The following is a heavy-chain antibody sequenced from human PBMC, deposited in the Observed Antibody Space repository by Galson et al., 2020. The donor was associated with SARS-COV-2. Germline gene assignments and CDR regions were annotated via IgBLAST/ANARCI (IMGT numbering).Heavy chain of an antibody. CDR1: RYSFSSYG. CDR3: ARATLYSSGWAY. V-gene: IGHV1-18*01. CDR2: ISPKNDNR. J-gene: IGHJ4*02. D-gene: IGHD6-19*01. Sequence: ASVKVSCKASRYSFSSYGITWVRQAPGQGLEWMGWISPKNDNRNYAQKFQGRVTMTTDTSTSTAYMELRSLRSDDTAMYYCARATLYSSGWAYWGQGTLVIVSS.